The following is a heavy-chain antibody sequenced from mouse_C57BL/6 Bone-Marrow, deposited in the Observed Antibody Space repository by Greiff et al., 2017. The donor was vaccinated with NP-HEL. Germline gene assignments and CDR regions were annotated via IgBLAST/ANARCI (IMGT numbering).Heavy chain of an antibody. J-gene: IGHJ4*01. V-gene: IGHV1-63*01. CDR3: ARITTVVSLYYYAMDY. CDR1: GYTFTNYW. D-gene: IGHD1-1*01. CDR2: IYPGGGYT. Sequence: QVQLKESGAELVRPGTSVKMSCKASGYTFTNYWIGWAKQRPGHGLEWIGDIYPGGGYTNYNEKFKGKATMTADKSSSTAYMQFSSLTSEDSAIYYCARITTVVSLYYYAMDYWGQGTSVTVSS.